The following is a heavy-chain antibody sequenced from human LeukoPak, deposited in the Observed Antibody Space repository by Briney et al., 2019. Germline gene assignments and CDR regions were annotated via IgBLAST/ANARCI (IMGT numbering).Heavy chain of an antibody. CDR3: ARGRFYYYDTTPL. Sequence: GGSLRLSCAASGFTVSSNYMSWVRQAPGKGLEWVSVIYSGGSTYYADSVKGGFTISRDNSKNTLYLQMNSLRAEDTAVYYRARGRFYYYDTTPLWGQGTLVTVSS. CDR1: GFTVSSNY. V-gene: IGHV3-53*01. J-gene: IGHJ4*02. CDR2: IYSGGST. D-gene: IGHD3-22*01.